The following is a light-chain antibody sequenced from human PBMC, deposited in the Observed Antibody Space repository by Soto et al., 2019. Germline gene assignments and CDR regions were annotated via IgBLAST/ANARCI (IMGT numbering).Light chain of an antibody. J-gene: IGKJ2*01. V-gene: IGKV3-11*01. CDR2: DAT. Sequence: EIVLTQSPATLSLSPGERATLSCRASQSVSIYFAWYQQKPGQAPRLLIYDATNRATGIPARFSGSGSGTDFTLTISSLEPEDFAVYYCKQRSNWRTFGQGTKLEIK. CDR3: KQRSNWRT. CDR1: QSVSIY.